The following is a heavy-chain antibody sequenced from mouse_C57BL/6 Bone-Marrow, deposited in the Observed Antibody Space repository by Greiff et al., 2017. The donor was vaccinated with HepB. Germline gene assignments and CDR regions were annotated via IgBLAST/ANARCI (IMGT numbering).Heavy chain of an antibody. CDR2: IYPGDGDT. V-gene: IGHV1-82*01. Sequence: QVQLQQSGPELVKPGASVKISCKASGYAFSSSWMNWVKQRPGKGLEWIGRIYPGDGDTNYNGKFKGKATLTADKSSSTAYMQLSSLTSEDSAVYFCARCLYYGNYVGNFDYWGQGTTLTVSS. CDR3: ARCLYYGNYVGNFDY. CDR1: GYAFSSSW. D-gene: IGHD2-1*01. J-gene: IGHJ2*01.